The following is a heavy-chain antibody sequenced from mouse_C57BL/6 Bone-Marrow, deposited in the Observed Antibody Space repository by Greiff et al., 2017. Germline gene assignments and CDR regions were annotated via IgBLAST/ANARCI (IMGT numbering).Heavy chain of an antibody. CDR1: GFTFSSYG. V-gene: IGHV5-6*01. Sequence: EVQGVESGGDLVKPGGSLKLSCAASGFTFSSYGMSWVRQTPDKRLEWVATISSGGSYTSYPDSVKGRFTISRDNAKNTLYLQMSRLKSEDTAMYCCARQGRTGFAYWGQGTLVTVSA. CDR3: ARQGRTGFAY. CDR2: ISSGGSYT. J-gene: IGHJ3*01.